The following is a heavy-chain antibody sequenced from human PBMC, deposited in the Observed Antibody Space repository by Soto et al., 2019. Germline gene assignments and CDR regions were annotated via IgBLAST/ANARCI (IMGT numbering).Heavy chain of an antibody. J-gene: IGHJ4*02. V-gene: IGHV1-69*02. CDR1: GGTTSSYT. CDR2: IVPMIGKV. Sequence: QVQLVQSGAEVEKPGSSVKVSCKVSGGTTSSYTIGWVRQAPGQGLQWMGNIVPMIGKVDYAQTFQDRVTLTADKSTRTVYMELRSLRYEDTAVYFCALRTGNWNPLGDWGKGTLVTVSS. D-gene: IGHD1-1*01. CDR3: ALRTGNWNPLGD.